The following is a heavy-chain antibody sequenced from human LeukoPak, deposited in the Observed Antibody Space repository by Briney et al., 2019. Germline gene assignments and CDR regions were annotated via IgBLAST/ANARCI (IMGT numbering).Heavy chain of an antibody. CDR2: INPNSGGT. D-gene: IGHD5-24*01. Sequence: ASVKVSCKASGYTFTGYYMHRVRQAPGQGLEWMGRINPNSGGTNYAQKFQGRVAMTRDTSISTAYMELSRLRSDDTAVYYCASGDRKDGYNSASRYFQHWGQGTLVTVSS. CDR3: ASGDRKDGYNSASRYFQH. CDR1: GYTFTGYY. J-gene: IGHJ1*01. V-gene: IGHV1-2*06.